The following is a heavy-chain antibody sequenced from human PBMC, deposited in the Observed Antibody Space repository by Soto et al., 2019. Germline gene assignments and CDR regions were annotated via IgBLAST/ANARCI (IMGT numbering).Heavy chain of an antibody. CDR1: GGSVSSGSYY. D-gene: IGHD6-19*01. Sequence: QVQLQESGPGLVKPSETLSLTCTVSGGSVSSGSYYWSWIRQPPGKGLEWIGEINHSGSTNYNPSLKSRVTIALDTSKNQFSLKLSSVTAADAAFYYCATGPLCTPTYTGDWYKVGSYLGYWGQGTLVAVSS. V-gene: IGHV4-61*01. J-gene: IGHJ4*02. CDR3: ATGPLCTPTYTGDWYKVGSYLGY. CDR2: INHSGST.